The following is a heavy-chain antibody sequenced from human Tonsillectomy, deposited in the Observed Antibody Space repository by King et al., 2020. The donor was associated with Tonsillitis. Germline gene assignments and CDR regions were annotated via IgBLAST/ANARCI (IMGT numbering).Heavy chain of an antibody. D-gene: IGHD1-14*01. CDR3: ATEVLTTTTLDY. Sequence: QLQESGPGLVKPSQTLSLTCSVSGVSIISGNYYWTWIRQPAGKGLEWIGRIYTSGSTDYNPSLKSRVTISVDTSKNQLSLKLDSVTAADTAVYYCATEVLTTTTLDYWGQGTLVTVSS. V-gene: IGHV4-61*02. CDR2: IYTSGST. J-gene: IGHJ4*02. CDR1: GVSIISGNYY.